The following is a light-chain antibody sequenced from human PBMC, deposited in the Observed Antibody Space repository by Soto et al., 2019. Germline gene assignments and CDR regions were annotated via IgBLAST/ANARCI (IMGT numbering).Light chain of an antibody. J-gene: IGLJ2*01. CDR2: LNSDGSH. CDR1: RGHSNYA. Sequence: QLVLTQSPSASASLGASVKLTCTLSRGHSNYAIAWHQQQLEKGPRYLMKLNSDGSHSKGDGIPDRFSGSSSGAERYLTISSLQSEDEADYYCQTWGSGIVVFGGGTKLTVL. CDR3: QTWGSGIVV. V-gene: IGLV4-69*01.